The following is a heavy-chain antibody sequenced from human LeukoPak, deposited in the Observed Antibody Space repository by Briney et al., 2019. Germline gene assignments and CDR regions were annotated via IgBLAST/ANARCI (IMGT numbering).Heavy chain of an antibody. J-gene: IGHJ4*02. CDR1: GFSFSNYG. Sequence: GGSLRLSCAASGFSFSNYGMNWVRQAPGKGLEWVSGITGNGATTYYADSVKGRFTISRDNSRNTVYLQMNSLRAEDTALYYCAKDLGSSGWYLVAFDYWGQGTLVTVSS. CDR3: AKDLGSSGWYLVAFDY. V-gene: IGHV3-23*01. D-gene: IGHD6-19*01. CDR2: ITGNGATT.